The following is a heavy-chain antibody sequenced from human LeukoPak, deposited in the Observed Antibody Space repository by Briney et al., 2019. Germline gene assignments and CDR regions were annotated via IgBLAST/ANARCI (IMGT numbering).Heavy chain of an antibody. V-gene: IGHV5-51*01. CDR2: IYPGDSDT. D-gene: IGHD2-15*01. CDR3: ARRAHCSGGNCTPIYFQH. CDR1: GYSFTSYW. Sequence: GESLKISCKGSGYSFTSYWIGWVRQMPGKGLEWMGIIYPGDSDTRYSPSFQGQVTISADKSISTAYLQWSSLKASDTAMYYCARRAHCSGGNCTPIYFQHWGQGTLVTVSS. J-gene: IGHJ1*01.